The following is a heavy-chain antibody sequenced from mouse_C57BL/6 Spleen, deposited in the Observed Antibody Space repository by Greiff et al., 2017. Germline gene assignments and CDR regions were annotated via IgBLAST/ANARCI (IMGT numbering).Heavy chain of an antibody. Sequence: VQLVESGAELARPGASVKLSCKASGYTFTSYGISWVKQRTGQGLEWIGEIYPRSGNTYYNEKFKGKATLTADKSSSTAYMELRSLTSEDSAVYFCAREGPLTTGYYFDYWGQGTTLTVSS. CDR2: IYPRSGNT. CDR1: GYTFTSYG. CDR3: AREGPLTTGYYFDY. J-gene: IGHJ2*01. D-gene: IGHD1-1*01. V-gene: IGHV1-81*01.